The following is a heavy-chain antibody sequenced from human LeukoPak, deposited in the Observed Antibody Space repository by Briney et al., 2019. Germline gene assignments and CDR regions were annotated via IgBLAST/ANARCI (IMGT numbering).Heavy chain of an antibody. D-gene: IGHD1-14*01. CDR3: ARSYRTTGFDY. CDR1: GASISSSSYY. J-gene: IGHJ4*02. V-gene: IGHV4-39*07. Sequence: SETLSLTCTVSGASISSSSYYWGWIRQPPGEGLEYIGGIYYSGSTYYNPSLKSRVTISVDTSKNQFSLKLSSVTAADTAVYYCARSYRTTGFDYWGQGTLVTVSS. CDR2: IYYSGST.